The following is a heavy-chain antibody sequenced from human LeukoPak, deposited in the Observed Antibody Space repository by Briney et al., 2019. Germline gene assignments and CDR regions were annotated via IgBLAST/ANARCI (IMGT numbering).Heavy chain of an antibody. J-gene: IGHJ4*02. D-gene: IGHD3-22*01. V-gene: IGHV4-30-4*08. CDR3: ARDHYYDSSGYYLDY. Sequence: SETLSLTCTVSGGSISSNNYYWGWIRQPPGKGLEWIGYIYYSGRTYYNPSLKSRVTISVDMSKNQFSLKLSSVTVADTAVYYRARDHYYDSSGYYLDYWGQGTLVTVSS. CDR1: GGSISSNNYY. CDR2: IYYSGRT.